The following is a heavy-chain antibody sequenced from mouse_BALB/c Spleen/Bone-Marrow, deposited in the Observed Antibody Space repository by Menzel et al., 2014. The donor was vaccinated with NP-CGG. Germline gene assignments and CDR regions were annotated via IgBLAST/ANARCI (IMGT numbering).Heavy chain of an antibody. CDR3: TRGAYYDYDEGAMDY. V-gene: IGHV1-14*01. Sequence: EVQLQQSGPELVKPGASVKMSCKASGYTFTSYVMHWVKQKPGQGLVWIGYINPYNDGTKYNEKFKGKATLTSDKSSSTAYMELSSLTSEDSAVYYCTRGAYYDYDEGAMDYWGQGSSVTDSS. D-gene: IGHD2-4*01. CDR2: INPYNDGT. CDR1: GYTFTSYV. J-gene: IGHJ4*01.